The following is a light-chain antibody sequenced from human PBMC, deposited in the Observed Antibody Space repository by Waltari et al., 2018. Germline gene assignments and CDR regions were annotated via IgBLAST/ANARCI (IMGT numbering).Light chain of an antibody. CDR3: QSSDSSLSAHVL. V-gene: IGLV1-40*01. J-gene: IGLJ2*01. CDR1: SSHIGSDYD. CDR2: GDT. Sequence: QSVLTQPPPVSGAPGQRVTIPFTGSSSHIGSDYDVHSYQQLPGTAPKLPLYGDTHRPSGVPDRFSGSKSGTSASLAITGLQPEDEADYYCQSSDSSLSAHVLFGTGTKLTVL.